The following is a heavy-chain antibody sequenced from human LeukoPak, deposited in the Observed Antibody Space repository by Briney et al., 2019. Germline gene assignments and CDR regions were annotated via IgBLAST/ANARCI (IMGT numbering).Heavy chain of an antibody. D-gene: IGHD3-10*01. J-gene: IGHJ4*02. Sequence: SETLSLTCAVYGGSFSGYYWSWIRQPPGKGLEWIGEINHSGSTNYNPSLKSRVTISVDTSKNQFSLKLSSVTAADTAVYYCARASGRTYYYGSGSYVPPRNPYFDYWSQGTLVTVSS. CDR2: INHSGST. CDR1: GGSFSGYY. CDR3: ARASGRTYYYGSGSYVPPRNPYFDY. V-gene: IGHV4-34*01.